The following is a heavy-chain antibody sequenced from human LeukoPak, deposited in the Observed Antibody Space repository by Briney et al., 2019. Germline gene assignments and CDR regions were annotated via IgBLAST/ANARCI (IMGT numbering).Heavy chain of an antibody. V-gene: IGHV3-74*03. J-gene: IGHJ4*02. CDR1: GFTFSSYW. CDR2: MNTDGSST. Sequence: QPGGSLRLSCAASGFTFSSYWMHWVRQAPGKGPVWVSSMNTDGSSTMYADSVKGRFTSSRDNAKNTLLLQMNGLRVEDTAVYYCVRGSKYSSTWYVDYWGQGPLLTVSS. CDR3: VRGSKYSSTWYVDY. D-gene: IGHD6-13*01.